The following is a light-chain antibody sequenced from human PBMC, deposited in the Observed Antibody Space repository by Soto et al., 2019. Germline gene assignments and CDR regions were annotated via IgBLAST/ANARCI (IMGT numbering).Light chain of an antibody. Sequence: DIVLAQSRDSLSVSLGERATIDCKSSRSLLYSPNHENYLACYQHKPCQPPRLLXNWXSARESGGPDRLSGAGSGTDFTLTISSLQAEDVAVYFCQQYYGTTRTFGGGTKVDI. CDR2: WXS. CDR1: RSLLYSPNHENY. V-gene: IGKV4-1*01. J-gene: IGKJ4*01. CDR3: QQYYGTTRT.